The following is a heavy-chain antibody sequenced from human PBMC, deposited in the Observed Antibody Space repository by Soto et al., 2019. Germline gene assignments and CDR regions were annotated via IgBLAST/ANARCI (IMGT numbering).Heavy chain of an antibody. CDR1: GDTFTANY. J-gene: IGHJ4*02. V-gene: IGHV1-18*04. CDR2: ISTYSGNT. D-gene: IGHD3-3*01. Sequence: WASVKVSCKASGDTFTANYIHWVRQAPGQGFEWMGWISTYSGNTDYAQKFQGRITMTTDTSTDTVYMELRSLRSDDTAVYFCARNLFGVIIMGDYWGQGTLVTVSS. CDR3: ARNLFGVIIMGDY.